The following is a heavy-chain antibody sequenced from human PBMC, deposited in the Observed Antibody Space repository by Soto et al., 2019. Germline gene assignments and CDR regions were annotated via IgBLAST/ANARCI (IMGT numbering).Heavy chain of an antibody. CDR3: ARAQYTQWAGELSSGAFDT. V-gene: IGHV1-3*04. CDR2: INIGNGNT. CDR1: GYTFTSFA. Sequence: ASVKVYCKASGYTFTSFAINLVRQAPRQGLEWLGWINIGNGNTKYSQRVQGRVIITRDTSATMAYLELSSLRSEDTAVYYCARAQYTQWAGELSSGAFDTWGLGTMVTVSS. J-gene: IGHJ3*02. D-gene: IGHD3-10*01.